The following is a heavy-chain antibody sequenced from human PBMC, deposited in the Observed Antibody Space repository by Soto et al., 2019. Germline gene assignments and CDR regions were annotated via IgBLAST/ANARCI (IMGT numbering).Heavy chain of an antibody. CDR2: INHSGST. D-gene: IGHD3-10*01. CDR1: GGSFIGYY. J-gene: IGHJ5*02. CDR3: ARGLRRGYGSGSHLNWFDP. Sequence: PSAPLSLTCAVYGGSFIGYYWSWIRQPPGKGLEWIGEINHSGSTNYNPSLKSRVTISVDTSKNQFSLKLSSVTAADTAVYYCARGLRRGYGSGSHLNWFDPWGQGTLVTVSS. V-gene: IGHV4-34*01.